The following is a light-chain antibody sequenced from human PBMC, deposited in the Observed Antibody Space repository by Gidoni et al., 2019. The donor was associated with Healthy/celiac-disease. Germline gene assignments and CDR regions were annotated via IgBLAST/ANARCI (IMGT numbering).Light chain of an antibody. J-gene: IGKJ4*01. V-gene: IGKV1-39*01. CDR3: QQSYSTPLA. CDR2: AAS. Sequence: DIQMTQSPSSLSASVGDRVTITCRASQSISSYLNWYQQKPGKAPTLLIYAASSLQSGVPSRFRGSGSGTDFTLTISRLQPEDFATYYCQQSYSTPLAFGGGTKVEIK. CDR1: QSISSY.